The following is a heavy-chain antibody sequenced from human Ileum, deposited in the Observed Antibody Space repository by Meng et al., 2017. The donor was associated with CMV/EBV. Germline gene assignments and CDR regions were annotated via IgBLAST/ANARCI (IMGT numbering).Heavy chain of an antibody. CDR1: GYTSTDYW. CDR2: IYPGDSDS. V-gene: IGHV5-51*01. Sequence: KVSCKGSGYTSTDYWIAWVRQRPGKGLEWMGIIYPGDSDSRSSPSFQGRVTMSADKSINTVYLQWRSLTASDTAIYYCARSTGDSFDYWGQGTLVTVSS. CDR3: ARSTGDSFDY. J-gene: IGHJ4*02.